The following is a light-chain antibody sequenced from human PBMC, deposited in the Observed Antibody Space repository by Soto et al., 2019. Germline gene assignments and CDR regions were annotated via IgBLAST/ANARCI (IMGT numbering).Light chain of an antibody. V-gene: IGLV2-23*02. CDR2: EVT. CDR3: ASYAGSRTYV. Sequence: QSVLTQPASVSGSPGQSVTISCSGSDIGNYNLVSWYQHLPGRAPKLLIFEVTMRPSGISDRFSGSKSASTASLTISGPQAEDEGDYYCASYAGSRTYVFGSGTRSPS. CDR1: SDIGNYNL. J-gene: IGLJ1*01.